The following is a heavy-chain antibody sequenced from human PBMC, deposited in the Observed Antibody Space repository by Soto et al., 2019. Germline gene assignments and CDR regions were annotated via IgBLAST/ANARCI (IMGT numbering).Heavy chain of an antibody. J-gene: IGHJ6*02. D-gene: IGHD6-13*01. CDR3: ARYRGGGIAAARYGMDV. CDR1: GFTFSSYG. Sequence: QVQLVESGGGVVQPGRSLRLSCAASGFTFSSYGMHWVRQAPGKGREWVAVIWYDGSNKYYADSVKGRFTISRDNSKNTLYLQMNSLRAEDTAVYYCARYRGGGIAAARYGMDVWGQGTTVTVSS. CDR2: IWYDGSNK. V-gene: IGHV3-33*01.